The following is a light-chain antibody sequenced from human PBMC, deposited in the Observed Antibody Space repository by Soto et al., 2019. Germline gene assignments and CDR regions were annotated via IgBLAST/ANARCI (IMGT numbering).Light chain of an antibody. V-gene: IGLV3-21*01. Sequence: SYELTQPPSVSVAPGETARISCGGNNIGSKGVHWYQQKPGQAPVLVIYSDTDLPPVIPERFSGSNSANMATLTISRVEAGHHADYYCQVWDSGSAHVLFGGGTKLTVL. J-gene: IGLJ2*01. CDR1: NIGSKG. CDR3: QVWDSGSAHVL. CDR2: SDT.